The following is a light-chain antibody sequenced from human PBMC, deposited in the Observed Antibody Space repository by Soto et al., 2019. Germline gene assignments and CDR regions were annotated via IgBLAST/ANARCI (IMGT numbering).Light chain of an antibody. V-gene: IGKV3-15*01. Sequence: SPSPRSISPVEAVTISCRASQSISDSLAWYQQKPGQAPRLLIYSASRGATGFPARFTGSGSGTDFTLTISSLQSEDFAVYYCQQYNKRPWTFGQGTKVDIK. CDR3: QQYNKRPWT. J-gene: IGKJ1*01. CDR1: QSISDS. CDR2: SAS.